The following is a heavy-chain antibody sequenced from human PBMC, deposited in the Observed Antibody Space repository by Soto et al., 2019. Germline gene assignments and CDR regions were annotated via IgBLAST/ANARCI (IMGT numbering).Heavy chain of an antibody. V-gene: IGHV4-59*01. CDR2: MYYSGRT. CDR1: GGSISPYY. J-gene: IGHJ4*02. Sequence: SETLSLTCTVSGGSISPYYWNWIRQSPGKGLEWIGYMYYSGRTNYNPSLESRVTISIDTSKNQISLKVKSVTAADTAVYYCARAKYSSPTYFDYWGQGSLVTVSS. D-gene: IGHD6-6*01. CDR3: ARAKYSSPTYFDY.